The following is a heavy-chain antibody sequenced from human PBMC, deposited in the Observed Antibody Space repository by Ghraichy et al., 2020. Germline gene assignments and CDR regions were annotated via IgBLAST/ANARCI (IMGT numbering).Heavy chain of an antibody. CDR3: ARDRILRHSSGWGY. V-gene: IGHV1-18*04. CDR2: ISAYNGNT. CDR1: GYTFTSYG. J-gene: IGHJ4*02. D-gene: IGHD6-19*01. Sequence: ASVKVSCKASGYTFTSYGISWVRQAPGQGLEWMGWISAYNGNTNYAQKLQGRVTMTTDTSTSTAYMELRSLRSDDTAVYYCARDRILRHSSGWGYWGQGTLVTVSS.